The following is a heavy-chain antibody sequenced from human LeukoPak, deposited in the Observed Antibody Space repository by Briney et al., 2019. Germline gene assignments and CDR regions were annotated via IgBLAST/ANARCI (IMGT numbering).Heavy chain of an antibody. CDR2: IYYSGST. V-gene: IGHV4-39*07. J-gene: IGHJ3*02. D-gene: IGHD2-2*02. Sequence: PSETLSLTCTVSSGSISSSSYYWGWIRQPPGKGLEWIGSIYYSGSTYYNPSLKSRVTISVDTSKNQFSLKLSSVTAADTAVYYCAREVTAIVVVPAAIPAHDAFDIWGQGTMVTVSS. CDR1: SGSISSSSYY. CDR3: AREVTAIVVVPAAIPAHDAFDI.